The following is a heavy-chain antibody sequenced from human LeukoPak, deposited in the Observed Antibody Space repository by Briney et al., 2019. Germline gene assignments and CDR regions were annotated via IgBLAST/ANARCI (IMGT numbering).Heavy chain of an antibody. CDR1: GYTFTGYY. J-gene: IGHJ4*02. D-gene: IGHD2-15*01. Sequence: ASVKVSCKASGYTFTGYYMHWVRQAPGQGLEWMGWINPNSGGTNYAQKFQGRVTMTRDTSISTAYTELSRLRSDDTAVYYCARIGYCSGGSCPFDYWGQGTLVTVSS. V-gene: IGHV1-2*02. CDR3: ARIGYCSGGSCPFDY. CDR2: INPNSGGT.